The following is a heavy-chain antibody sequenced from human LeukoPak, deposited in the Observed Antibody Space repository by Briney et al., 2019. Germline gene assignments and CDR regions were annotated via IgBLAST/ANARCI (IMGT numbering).Heavy chain of an antibody. CDR1: GFTFSSYG. Sequence: GRSLRLSCVASGFTFSSYGMHWVRQAPGKGLEWVAVIWYDGSNKYYADSVKGRFTISRDNSKNTLYLQMNSLRAEDTAVYYCAREDYDYVWGSYRPLDYWGQGTLVTVSS. J-gene: IGHJ4*02. V-gene: IGHV3-33*01. CDR2: IWYDGSNK. D-gene: IGHD3-16*02. CDR3: AREDYDYVWGSYRPLDY.